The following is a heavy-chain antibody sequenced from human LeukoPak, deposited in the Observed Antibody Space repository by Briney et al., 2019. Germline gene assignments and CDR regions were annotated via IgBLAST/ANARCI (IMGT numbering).Heavy chain of an antibody. V-gene: IGHV3-64*01. CDR3: ARAIGQQLGGYMDV. D-gene: IGHD6-13*01. CDR1: GFTFSSYA. CDR2: ISSNGGST. J-gene: IGHJ6*03. Sequence: GGSLRLSCAASGFTFSSYAMHWVRQAPGKGLEYVSAISSNGGSTYYANSVKGRFTISRDNSKNTLYLQMGSLRAEDMAVYYCARAIGQQLGGYMDVWGKGTTVTVSS.